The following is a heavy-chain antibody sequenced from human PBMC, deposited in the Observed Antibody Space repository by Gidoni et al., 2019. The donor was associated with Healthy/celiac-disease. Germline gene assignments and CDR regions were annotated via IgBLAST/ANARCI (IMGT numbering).Heavy chain of an antibody. D-gene: IGHD3-10*01. V-gene: IGHV4-39*01. CDR2: IYYSEST. CDR1: GGSISSSTYS. Sequence: QLQLQESGPGLVKPSESLSLTCTVPGGSISSSTYSCGWIRPPPGKGLEWIGSIYYSESTYYNPSLKSRVTISVDTSKNKFSLKLSSVTAADTAVYYCARPQTAGGAFDIWGQGTMVTVSS. CDR3: ARPQTAGGAFDI. J-gene: IGHJ3*02.